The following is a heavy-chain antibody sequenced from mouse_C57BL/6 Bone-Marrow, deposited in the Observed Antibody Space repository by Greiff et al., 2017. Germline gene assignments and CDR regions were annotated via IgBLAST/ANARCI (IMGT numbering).Heavy chain of an antibody. Sequence: QVQLKQSGAELAKPGASVKLSCKASGYTFTSYWLHWVKQRPGQGLEWIGYLNPSSGYTKYNQKFKDKATLSADKSSSTAYRQLSSLTYEDSAVYYCTKGQLRAWFAYWGQGTLVTVSA. V-gene: IGHV1-7*01. D-gene: IGHD3-2*02. CDR2: LNPSSGYT. J-gene: IGHJ3*01. CDR1: GYTFTSYW. CDR3: TKGQLRAWFAY.